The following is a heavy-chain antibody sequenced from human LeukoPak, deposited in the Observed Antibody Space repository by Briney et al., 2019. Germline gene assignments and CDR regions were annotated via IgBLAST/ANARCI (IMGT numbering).Heavy chain of an antibody. CDR2: ITDST. CDR1: GFTFSNYN. V-gene: IGHV3-23*01. Sequence: GGSLRLSCAASGFTFSNYNMNWVRQAPGKGLEWVSAITDSTYFADSVKGRFTISRDSSKNTVYLQMNSLRAEDTAVYDCARYCSGGRCYSGLDPWGQGALVTVSS. D-gene: IGHD2-15*01. J-gene: IGHJ5*02. CDR3: ARYCSGGRCYSGLDP.